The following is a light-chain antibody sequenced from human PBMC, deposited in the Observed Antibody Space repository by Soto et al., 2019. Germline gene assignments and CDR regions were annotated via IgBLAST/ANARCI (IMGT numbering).Light chain of an antibody. CDR1: QSVSSNY. J-gene: IGKJ4*01. CDR3: QQYGSSSLT. CDR2: GAS. Sequence: EIVLTQSPGTLSLSPGERATLSCRASQSVSSNYLAWYQQKPGQAPRLLIYGASSRATGIPDRFSGSGSGTDFTLTISRLEPEDFAVYYCQQYGSSSLTVGGGTKVEIK. V-gene: IGKV3-20*01.